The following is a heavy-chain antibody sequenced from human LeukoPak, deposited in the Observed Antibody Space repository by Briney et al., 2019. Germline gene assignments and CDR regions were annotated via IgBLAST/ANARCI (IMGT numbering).Heavy chain of an antibody. CDR1: GFTFSSYA. CDR3: AKGVDYGDFSPYYFDY. D-gene: IGHD4-17*01. J-gene: IGHJ4*02. CDR2: ISGSGGST. Sequence: QSGGSLRLSCAASGFTFSSYAMGWVRQAPGKGLEWVSAISGSGGSTYYADFVKGRFTISRDNSKNTLYLQMNSLRAEDTAVYYCAKGVDYGDFSPYYFDYWGQGTLVTVSS. V-gene: IGHV3-23*01.